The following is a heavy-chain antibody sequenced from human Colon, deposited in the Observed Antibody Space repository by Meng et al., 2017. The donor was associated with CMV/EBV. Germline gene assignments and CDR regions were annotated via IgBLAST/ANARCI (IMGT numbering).Heavy chain of an antibody. CDR3: ARGLYGSGRHQIDY. D-gene: IGHD3-10*01. V-gene: IGHV4-34*01. CDR2: INHSGST. Sequence: VQREQWGGGLLKPSETLSLTCAGYGGSFSGYYWSWIRQPPGKGLEWIGEINHSGSTNYNPSLKSRVTISVDTSKNQFSLKLSSVTAADTAVYYCARGLYGSGRHQIDYWGQGTLVTVSS. J-gene: IGHJ4*02. CDR1: GGSFSGYY.